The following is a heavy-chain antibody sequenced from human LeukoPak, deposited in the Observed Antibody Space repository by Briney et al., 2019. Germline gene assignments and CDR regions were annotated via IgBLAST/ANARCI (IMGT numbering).Heavy chain of an antibody. V-gene: IGHV3-48*03. J-gene: IGHJ6*02. D-gene: IGHD3-10*01. Sequence: PGGSLRLSWAASGFTFSSYEMNWVRQAPGKGLEWVSYISSSGSTIYYADSVKGRFTISRDNAKNSLYLQMNSLRAEDTAVYYCARYGYYYNLDVWGQGTTVTVSS. CDR3: ARYGYYYNLDV. CDR2: ISSSGSTI. CDR1: GFTFSSYE.